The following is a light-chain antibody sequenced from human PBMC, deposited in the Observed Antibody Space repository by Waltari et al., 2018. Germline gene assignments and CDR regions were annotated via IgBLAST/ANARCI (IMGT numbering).Light chain of an antibody. CDR2: GAS. Sequence: EIVMTQSQATLSVSPGERAPLSCRASQSVSSNLAWYQQKPGQAPRLLIYGASTRATGIPARFSGSGSGTEFTLTISSLQSEDFAVYYCQQYNNWPLSWTFGQGTKVEIK. J-gene: IGKJ1*01. CDR1: QSVSSN. V-gene: IGKV3-15*01. CDR3: QQYNNWPLSWT.